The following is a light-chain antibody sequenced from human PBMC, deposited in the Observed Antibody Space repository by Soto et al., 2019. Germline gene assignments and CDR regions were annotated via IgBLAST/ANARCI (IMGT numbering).Light chain of an antibody. CDR3: QSYDSSLSGVV. V-gene: IGLV1-40*01. CDR1: SSNIGAGYD. J-gene: IGLJ2*01. CDR2: GNS. Sequence: QSVLTQPPSVSGAPGQRVTISCTGSSSNIGAGYDVHWYQQLPGTAPKLLIYGNSNRPSGVPDRFSGSQSGTSASLAITGLQAGDEADYYCQSYDSSLSGVVFGGGTKLTVL.